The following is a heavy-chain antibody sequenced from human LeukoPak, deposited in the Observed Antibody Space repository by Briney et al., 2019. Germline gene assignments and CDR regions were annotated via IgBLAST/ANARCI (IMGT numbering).Heavy chain of an antibody. CDR1: GGSISSGGYY. CDR2: IYYTGNT. D-gene: IGHD3-22*01. CDR3: ARVTDSNGPSLDY. V-gene: IGHV4-31*03. Sequence: PSETLSLTCTVSGGSISSGGYYWSGIRQHPGKGLERIGYIYYTGNTYYNPSLKSRVTISADTSKNQISLKLSSVTAADTAVYYCARVTDSNGPSLDYWGQGTLVTVSS. J-gene: IGHJ4*02.